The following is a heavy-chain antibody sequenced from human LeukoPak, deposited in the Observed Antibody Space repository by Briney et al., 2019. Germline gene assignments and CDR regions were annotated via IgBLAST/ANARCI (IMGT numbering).Heavy chain of an antibody. CDR1: GFTFSNAW. CDR2: IKSKTDGGTT. J-gene: IGHJ4*01. Sequence: GGSLRLSCAASGFTFSNAWMAWVRQAPGKGLEWVGRIKSKTDGGTTDYAAPLKGRFTISRDDSKNTLYLQMNSLKTEDTAVYYCTTARSLVVTALTSYYFDYWGRGTLVTVSS. D-gene: IGHD2-21*02. CDR3: TTARSLVVTALTSYYFDY. V-gene: IGHV3-15*01.